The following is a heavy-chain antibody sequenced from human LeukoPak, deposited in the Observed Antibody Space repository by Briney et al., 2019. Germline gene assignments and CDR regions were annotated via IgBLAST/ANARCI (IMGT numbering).Heavy chain of an antibody. V-gene: IGHV4-59*08. Sequence: SETLSLTCTVSGGSISTYYWSWIRQPPGQGLEWIGYIYYSGSTNYNPSLKSRVTISVDTSKTQFSLKLSSVTAADTAVYYCARSRGYSYGTTFLDYWGQGTLVTVSS. CDR3: ARSRGYSYGTTFLDY. CDR2: IYYSGST. D-gene: IGHD5-18*01. CDR1: GGSISTYY. J-gene: IGHJ4*02.